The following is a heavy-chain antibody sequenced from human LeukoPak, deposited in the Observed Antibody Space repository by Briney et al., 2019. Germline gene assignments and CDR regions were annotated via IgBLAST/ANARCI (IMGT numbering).Heavy chain of an antibody. J-gene: IGHJ4*02. V-gene: IGHV1-2*02. CDR2: INPNSGGT. CDR1: GYTFTGYY. CDR3: AREAVGATGDVDY. Sequence: GASVKVSCKASGYTFTGYYMHWVRQAPGQGLEWMGWINPNSGGTNYAQKFQGRVTMTRDTSISTAYMELSRLRSDDTAVYYCAREAVGATGDVDYWGQETLVTVSS. D-gene: IGHD1-26*01.